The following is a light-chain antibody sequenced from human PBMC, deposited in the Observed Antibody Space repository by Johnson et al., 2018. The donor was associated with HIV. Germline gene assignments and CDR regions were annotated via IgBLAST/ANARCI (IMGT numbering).Light chain of an antibody. CDR3: GTWDSSLSAHYV. CDR2: EKN. V-gene: IGLV1-51*02. J-gene: IGLJ1*01. CDR1: SSNVGNNY. Sequence: QSVLTQPPSVSAPPGQKVTISCSGSSSNVGNNYVSWYQQFPGTAPKLLIYEKNKRPSGIPDRFSASKSGTSATLAITGLQTGDEADYYCGTWDSSLSAHYVFGTGTKVTVL.